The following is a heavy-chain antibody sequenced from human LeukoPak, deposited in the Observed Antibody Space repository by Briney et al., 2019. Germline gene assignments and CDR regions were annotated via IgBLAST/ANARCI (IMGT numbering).Heavy chain of an antibody. CDR1: GFSISDHY. Sequence: SGGSLRLSCAASGFSISDHYMDWVCQAPGKGLEWVGRTRNKGNGYNTEFAASVKGRFTISRDDSKNSLFLQMNSLKTEDTATYYCTRDAGKCTYGRCYEDYFDSWGQGTLVTVSS. J-gene: IGHJ4*02. CDR3: TRDAGKCTYGRCYEDYFDS. V-gene: IGHV3-72*01. D-gene: IGHD2-8*01. CDR2: TRNKGNGYNT.